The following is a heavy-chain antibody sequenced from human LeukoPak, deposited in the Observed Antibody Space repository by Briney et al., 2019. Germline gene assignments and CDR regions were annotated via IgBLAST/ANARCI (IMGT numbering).Heavy chain of an antibody. J-gene: IGHJ6*02. CDR3: ARHQTRGDIVVVVAATPYMDV. D-gene: IGHD2-15*01. CDR2: ISSSSSTI. Sequence: GGSLRLSCAASGFTFSSYSMNWVRQAPGKGLEWVSYISSSSSTIYYADSVKGRFTISRDNAKNSLYLQMNSLRAEDTAVYYCARHQTRGDIVVVVAATPYMDVWGQGTTVTVSS. V-gene: IGHV3-48*04. CDR1: GFTFSSYS.